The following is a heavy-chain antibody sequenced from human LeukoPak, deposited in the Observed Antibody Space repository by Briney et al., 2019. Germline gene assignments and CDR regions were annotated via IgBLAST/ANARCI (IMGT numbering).Heavy chain of an antibody. D-gene: IGHD6-6*01. CDR1: GGSTSSYY. CDR3: ARGVPGYYYYYMDV. Sequence: SETLSLACTVAGGSTSSYYWSWIRQHPGKGLEWIGYIYYSGSTNYNPSLKSRVTISVDTSKNQFSLKLSSVTAADTAVYYCARGVPGYYYYYMDVWGKGTTVTVSS. J-gene: IGHJ6*03. V-gene: IGHV4-59*01. CDR2: IYYSGST.